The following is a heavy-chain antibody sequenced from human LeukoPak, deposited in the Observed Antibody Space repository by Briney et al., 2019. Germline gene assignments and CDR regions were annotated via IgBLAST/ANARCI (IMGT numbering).Heavy chain of an antibody. CDR1: GYTFIAYY. CDR2: INPNSGDT. Sequence: ASVKVSCKASGYTFIAYYIHWVRQAPGQGLEWMGWINPNSGDTNYAQNFQGRVTMTRDTSISTAYMELSRLRSDDTAMYYCARGSGYYSFDCWGQGTLVTVSS. J-gene: IGHJ4*02. CDR3: ARGSGYYSFDC. D-gene: IGHD3-3*01. V-gene: IGHV1-2*02.